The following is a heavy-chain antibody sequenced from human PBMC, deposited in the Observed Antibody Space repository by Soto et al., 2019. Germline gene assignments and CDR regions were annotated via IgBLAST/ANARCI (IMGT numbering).Heavy chain of an antibody. CDR3: ARHGYSSSSWGPYPNLNWFDP. CDR1: GGSISSSSYY. V-gene: IGHV4-39*01. Sequence: SETLSLTCTVSGGSISSSSYYWGWIRQPPGKGLEWIGSIYYSGSTYYNPSLESRVTISVDTSKNQFSLKLSSVTAADTAVYYCARHGYSSSSWGPYPNLNWFDPWGQGTLVTVSS. D-gene: IGHD6-6*01. J-gene: IGHJ5*02. CDR2: IYYSGST.